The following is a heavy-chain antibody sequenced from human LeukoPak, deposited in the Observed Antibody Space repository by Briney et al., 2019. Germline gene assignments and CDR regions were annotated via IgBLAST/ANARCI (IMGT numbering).Heavy chain of an antibody. V-gene: IGHV4-59*11. Sequence: PSETLSLTCTVAGGSIRTHYWSWIRQPPGEGLEWIGYIFYSVINDYNTSLKSRVTISKNTSKAQFSLRRSSVTAAATPCYFLLRGLTPHINDAFDIWGRGT. CDR3: LRGLTPHINDAFDI. D-gene: IGHD3-3*01. CDR1: GGSIRTHY. J-gene: IGHJ3*02. CDR2: IFYSVIN.